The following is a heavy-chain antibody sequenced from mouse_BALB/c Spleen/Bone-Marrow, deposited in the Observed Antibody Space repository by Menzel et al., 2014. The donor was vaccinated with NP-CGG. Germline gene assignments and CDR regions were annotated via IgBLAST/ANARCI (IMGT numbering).Heavy chain of an antibody. CDR3: ASYDYGYYFDY. CDR1: GFNIKDTY. V-gene: IGHV14-3*02. Sequence: EVQRQQTGAKFGKPWASVKLSCTTSGFNIKDTYMHWVKLRPEQGLEWIGRIVPANGNTKYAPKFQGKATITADTSSNTAYLQLSSLTSEDTAVYFCASYDYGYYFDYCNEATT. J-gene: IGHJ2*01. CDR2: IVPANGNT. D-gene: IGHD2-4*01.